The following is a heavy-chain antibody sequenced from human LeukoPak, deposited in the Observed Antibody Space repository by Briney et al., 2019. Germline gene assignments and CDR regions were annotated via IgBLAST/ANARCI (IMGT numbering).Heavy chain of an antibody. CDR2: IYYSGST. J-gene: IGHJ6*02. Sequence: SETLSLTCTVSGGSISSSSYYWGWIRQPPGKGLEWIGGIYYSGSTYYNPSLKSRVTISVDTSKNQFSLKLSSVTAADTAVYYCAREHPYYGSGSYSPLMDVWGQGTTVTVSS. CDR1: GGSISSSSYY. V-gene: IGHV4-39*02. CDR3: AREHPYYGSGSYSPLMDV. D-gene: IGHD3-10*01.